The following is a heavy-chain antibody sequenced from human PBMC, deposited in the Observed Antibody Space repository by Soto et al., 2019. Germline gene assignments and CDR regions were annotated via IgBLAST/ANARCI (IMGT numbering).Heavy chain of an antibody. V-gene: IGHV4-39*01. CDR3: ARQRISVVTQAYFHS. CDR1: GDSINNRSYY. Sequence: SETLSLTCTVTGDSINNRSYYWGWIRQPPGKGLEWIGSIYYSGSTYNNPSLKSRVSMSVDTSKNQFSLKLRSVTAADTALYYCARQRISVVTQAYFHSWCQASLLTVSS. J-gene: IGHJ4*02. CDR2: IYYSGST. D-gene: IGHD2-21*02.